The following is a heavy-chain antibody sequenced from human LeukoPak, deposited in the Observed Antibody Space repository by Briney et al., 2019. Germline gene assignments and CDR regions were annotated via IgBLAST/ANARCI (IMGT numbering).Heavy chain of an antibody. D-gene: IGHD5-24*01. CDR2: INHSGST. Sequence: SETLSLTCAVYGGSFSGYYWSWIRQPPGKGPEWIGEINHSGSTNYNPSLKSRVTISVDTSKNQFSLKLSSVTAADTAVYYCARRDGYSRTYFDYWGQGTLVTVSS. CDR3: ARRDGYSRTYFDY. CDR1: GGSFSGYY. V-gene: IGHV4-34*01. J-gene: IGHJ4*02.